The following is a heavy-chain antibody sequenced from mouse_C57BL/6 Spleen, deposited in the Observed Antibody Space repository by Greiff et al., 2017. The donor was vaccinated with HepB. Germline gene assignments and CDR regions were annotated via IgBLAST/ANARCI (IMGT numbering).Heavy chain of an antibody. CDR1: GYAFSSSW. CDR3: ARDDYGSSYGGYFDV. Sequence: QVQLKQSGPELVKPGASVKISCKASGYAFSSSWMNWVKQRPGKGLEWIGRIYPGDGDTNYNGKFKGKATLTADKSSSTAYMQLSSLTSEDSAVYFCARDDYGSSYGGYFDVWGTGTTVTVSS. CDR2: IYPGDGDT. V-gene: IGHV1-82*01. J-gene: IGHJ1*03. D-gene: IGHD1-1*01.